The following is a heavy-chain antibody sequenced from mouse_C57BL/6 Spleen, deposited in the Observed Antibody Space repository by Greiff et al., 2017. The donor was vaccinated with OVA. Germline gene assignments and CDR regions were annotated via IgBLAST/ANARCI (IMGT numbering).Heavy chain of an antibody. D-gene: IGHD1-1*01. J-gene: IGHJ1*03. CDR2: IDPETGGT. V-gene: IGHV1-15*01. Sequence: QVQLKQSGAELVRPGASVTLSCKASGYTFTDYEMHWVKQTPVHGLEWIGAIDPETGGTAYNQKFKGKAILTADKSSSTAYMELRSLTSEDSAVYYCTRWVTTVVGYRYFDVWGTGTTVTVSS. CDR1: GYTFTDYE. CDR3: TRWVTTVVGYRYFDV.